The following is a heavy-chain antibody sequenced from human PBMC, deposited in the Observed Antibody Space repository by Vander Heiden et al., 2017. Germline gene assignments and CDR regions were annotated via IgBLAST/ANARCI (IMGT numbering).Heavy chain of an antibody. Sequence: EVQLVQSGAEVKKPGESLKISCKGAGYSFANYWIGWARQMPGKGLKWMGIIYPDDSDIKYSPSFRGQVTISADKSISTAYLQWSSLKASDTAIYYCARHSRGSDRAWGQGTLGTVSS. CDR2: IYPDDSDI. V-gene: IGHV5-51*01. J-gene: IGHJ1*01. CDR3: ARHSRGSDRA. CDR1: GYSFANYW.